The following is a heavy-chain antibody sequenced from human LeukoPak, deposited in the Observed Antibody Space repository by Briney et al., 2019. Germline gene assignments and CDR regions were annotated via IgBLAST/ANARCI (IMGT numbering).Heavy chain of an antibody. V-gene: IGHV4-34*01. CDR3: AREAMLAGFASGLGFNY. D-gene: IGHD6-19*01. Sequence: SETLSLTCAVYGGSFSGYYWSWIRQPPGKGLEWIGEINHSGSTNYNPSLKSRVTISVDTSKNQFSLKLSSVTAADTATYFCAREAMLAGFASGLGFNYWGQGILVIVSS. CDR2: INHSGST. J-gene: IGHJ4*02. CDR1: GGSFSGYY.